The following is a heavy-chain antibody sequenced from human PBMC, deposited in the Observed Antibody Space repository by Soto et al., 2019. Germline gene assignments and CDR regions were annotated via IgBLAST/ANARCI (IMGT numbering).Heavy chain of an antibody. CDR2: ISSSSSTI. J-gene: IGHJ3*02. CDR3: ARELIRFLEWSDAFDI. D-gene: IGHD3-3*01. CDR1: GFTFSSYS. V-gene: IGHV3-48*02. Sequence: PGGSLRLSCAASGFTFSSYSMNWVRQAPGKGLEWVSYISSSSSTIYYADSVKGRFTISRDNAKNSLYLQMNSLRDEDTAVYYCARELIRFLEWSDAFDIWGQGTMVTVSS.